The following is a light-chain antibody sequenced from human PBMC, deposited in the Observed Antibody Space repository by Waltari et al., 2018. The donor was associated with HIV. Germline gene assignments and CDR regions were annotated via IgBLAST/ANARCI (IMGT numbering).Light chain of an antibody. J-gene: IGKJ2*01. CDR2: LGS. CDR3: MQALQTPT. V-gene: IGKV2-28*01. CDR1: QSLLHSNGYNY. Sequence: DIVMTQSPLSLPVTPGAPASISCRSSQSLLHSNGYNYLDWYLQKPGQSPQLLNYLGSNRASGVPDRFSGSGSGTDFTLKISRVEAEDVGVYYCMQALQTPTFGQGTKLEIK.